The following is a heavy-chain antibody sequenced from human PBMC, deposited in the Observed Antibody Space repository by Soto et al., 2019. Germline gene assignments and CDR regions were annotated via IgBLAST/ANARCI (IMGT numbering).Heavy chain of an antibody. J-gene: IGHJ6*03. CDR3: ARGALAVAGPGGGFYYYYYMDV. V-gene: IGHV4-34*01. Sequence: PSETLSLTCAVYGGSFSGYYWSWIRQPPGKGLEWIGEINHSGSTNYNPSLKSRVTISVDTSKNQFSLKLSSVTAADTAVYYCARGALAVAGPGGGFYYYYYMDVWGKGTTVTVSS. CDR2: INHSGST. D-gene: IGHD6-19*01. CDR1: GGSFSGYY.